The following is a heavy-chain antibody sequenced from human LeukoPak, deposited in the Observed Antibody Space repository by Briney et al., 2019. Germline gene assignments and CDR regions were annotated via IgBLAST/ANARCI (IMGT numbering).Heavy chain of an antibody. V-gene: IGHV3-23*01. D-gene: IGHD5-18*01. CDR2: ISGSGGST. CDR1: GFTFSNYA. Sequence: GGSLRLSCAASGFTFSNYAMSWVRQAPGEGLEWVSAISGSGGSTYYADSVKGRFTISRDNTKNSVYLQMNSLRGEDTGVYYCAMDSYGPDDYWGQGTLVTVSS. CDR3: AMDSYGPDDY. J-gene: IGHJ4*02.